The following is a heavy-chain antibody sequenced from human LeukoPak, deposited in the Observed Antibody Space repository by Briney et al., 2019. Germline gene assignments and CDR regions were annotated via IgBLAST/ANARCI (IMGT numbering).Heavy chain of an antibody. J-gene: IGHJ4*02. CDR3: VRGAYYAAY. CDR2: IKQDGSGK. Sequence: PGGSLRLSCAASTFTISDYWMSWVRQTPGKGLEWVANIKQDGSGKYYMGSVKGRFIISRDNVKNALYLLMNSLRVEDTGVYYCVRGAYYAAYWGQGTLVTVSS. V-gene: IGHV3-7*01. D-gene: IGHD2/OR15-2a*01. CDR1: TFTISDYW.